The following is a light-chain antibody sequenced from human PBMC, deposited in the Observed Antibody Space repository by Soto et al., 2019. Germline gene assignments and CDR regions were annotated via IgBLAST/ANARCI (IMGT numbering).Light chain of an antibody. Sequence: QSALTQPASVSGSPGQSITISCTGTNNLVSWYQQHPGKAPKVVLYEGTKRPSGVSNRFPGSNSGSTASLTISGLQAEDEAHYFCCAYVGARSYVFGPGTKVTVL. J-gene: IGLJ1*01. V-gene: IGLV2-23*01. CDR2: EGT. CDR1: NNL. CDR3: CAYVGARSYV.